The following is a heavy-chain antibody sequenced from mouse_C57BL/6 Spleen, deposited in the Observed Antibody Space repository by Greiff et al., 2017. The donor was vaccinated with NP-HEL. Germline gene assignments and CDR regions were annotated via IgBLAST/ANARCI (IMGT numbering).Heavy chain of an antibody. CDR2: IHPNSGST. Sequence: VQLQQSGAELVKPGASVKLSCKASGYTFTSYWMHWVKQRPGQGLEWIGMIHPNSGSTNYNEKFKSKATLTVDKSSSTAYMQLSSLTSEDSAVYYCARQGAYGSSPYWYFDVWGTGTTVTVAS. J-gene: IGHJ1*03. CDR3: ARQGAYGSSPYWYFDV. D-gene: IGHD1-1*01. V-gene: IGHV1-64*01. CDR1: GYTFTSYW.